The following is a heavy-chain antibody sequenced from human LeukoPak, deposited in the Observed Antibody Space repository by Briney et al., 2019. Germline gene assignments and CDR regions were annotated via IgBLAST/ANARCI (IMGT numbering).Heavy chain of an antibody. Sequence: GGSLRLSCAASGFTFSSYWRHWVRHAPGKGLVWVSRINGDGGSTTYADSVKGRFTISRDNAKNTLYLQMNSLRAEDTAVYYCARDRATAMFDYWAQGTLVTVSS. CDR2: INGDGGST. CDR1: GFTFSSYW. J-gene: IGHJ4*02. D-gene: IGHD5-18*01. V-gene: IGHV3-74*01. CDR3: ARDRATAMFDY.